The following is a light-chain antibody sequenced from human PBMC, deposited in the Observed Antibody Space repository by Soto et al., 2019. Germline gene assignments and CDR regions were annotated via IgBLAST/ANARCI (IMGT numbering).Light chain of an antibody. J-gene: IGKJ1*01. CDR2: WAS. Sequence: DIVMTQSPDSLAVSLGERATINCKSSQSVLYSSNNKNYLAWYQQKPGQPPKLLVYWASTRGSGVPDRFSGSGSGTDFTLTISSLQAEDVAFYYCQQYYTTPPTFGQGTKVETK. V-gene: IGKV4-1*01. CDR3: QQYYTTPPT. CDR1: QSVLYSSNNKNY.